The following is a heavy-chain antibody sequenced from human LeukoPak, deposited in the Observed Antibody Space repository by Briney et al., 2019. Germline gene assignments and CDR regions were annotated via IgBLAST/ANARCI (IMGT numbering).Heavy chain of an antibody. V-gene: IGHV3-23*01. J-gene: IGHJ4*02. Sequence: GGSLRLSCAASGFTLSNFAMNGVRQAPGKGLECVSGISAGGDSTYYADSVKGGSTISRDKNTLYLQMNSLRAEDTALYYCAKRLVQTTGFEHWGQGTLVTVSS. CDR1: GFTLSNFA. CDR3: AKRLVQTTGFEH. CDR2: ISAGGDST. D-gene: IGHD4-17*01.